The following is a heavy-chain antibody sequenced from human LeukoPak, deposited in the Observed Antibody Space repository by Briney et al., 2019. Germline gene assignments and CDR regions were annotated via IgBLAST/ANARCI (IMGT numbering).Heavy chain of an antibody. CDR2: IKDDGSEK. J-gene: IGHJ6*04. V-gene: IGHV3-7*01. CDR1: GFIFTSFW. D-gene: IGHD2-15*01. CDR3: ARDRFGGMDV. Sequence: PGGSLRLSCEASGFIFTSFWMSWVRQAPGKGLEWVANIKDDGSEKYYVDSVKGRFIISRDDAKRSVHLQMNSLRAEDSAVYYCARDRFGGMDVWGKGTSVTLCS.